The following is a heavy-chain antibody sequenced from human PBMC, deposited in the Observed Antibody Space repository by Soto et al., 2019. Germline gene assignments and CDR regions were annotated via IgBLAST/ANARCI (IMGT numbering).Heavy chain of an antibody. CDR3: AKGSIQYSASVDY. V-gene: IGHV3-23*01. Sequence: EVELLDSGGGLIHPGESLRLSCAASGFSFSSYAMIWVRQAPGKGLEWVSVISARGGISYFADSVKGRFTMSRENSKNLLSLEMNSLRAEDTAIYFCAKGSIQYSASVDYWGQGTLVRVSS. CDR1: GFSFSSYA. D-gene: IGHD5-12*01. CDR2: ISARGGIS. J-gene: IGHJ4*02.